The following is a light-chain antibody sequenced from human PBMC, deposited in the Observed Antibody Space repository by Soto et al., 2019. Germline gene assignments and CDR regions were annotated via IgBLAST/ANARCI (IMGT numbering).Light chain of an antibody. CDR3: QEYGVVPR. V-gene: IGKV1-33*01. CDR1: QDVKTY. J-gene: IGKJ3*01. Sequence: DMQMTQSPSSLSASVGDRVTITCQASQDVKTYLNWYQQKPGKVPKLLIYDASKLEAGVPSRFRGSGSGTDFTLTITSLHPEDTATYYCQEYGVVPRFGPGTKLNIK. CDR2: DAS.